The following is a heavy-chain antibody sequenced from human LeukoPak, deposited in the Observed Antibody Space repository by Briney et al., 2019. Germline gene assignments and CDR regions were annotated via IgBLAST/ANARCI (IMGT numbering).Heavy chain of an antibody. J-gene: IGHJ4*02. CDR3: ARFSPRGYSYGPLDY. CDR1: GFTFSSYG. D-gene: IGHD5-18*01. Sequence: GGSLRLPCAASGFTFSSYGMHWVRQAPGKGLEWVAVIWYDGSNKYYADSVKGRFTISRDNSKNTLYLQMNSLRAEDTAVYYCARFSPRGYSYGPLDYWGQGTLVTVSS. V-gene: IGHV3-33*01. CDR2: IWYDGSNK.